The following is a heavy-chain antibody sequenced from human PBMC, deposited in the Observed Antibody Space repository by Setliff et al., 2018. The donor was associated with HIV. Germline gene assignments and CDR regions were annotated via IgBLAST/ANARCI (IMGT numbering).Heavy chain of an antibody. CDR3: SRGPPFDR. CDR2: VASSGNI. Sequence: SETLSLTCTVSGGSITSGSYSWTWIRQPAGKGLEWIGHVASSGNIDYNPSLKSRVTISADTSKNQFSLKLTSVTTSDTATYYCSRGPPFDRWGRGTLVTVSS. J-gene: IGHJ2*01. V-gene: IGHV4-61*09. CDR1: GGSITSGSYS.